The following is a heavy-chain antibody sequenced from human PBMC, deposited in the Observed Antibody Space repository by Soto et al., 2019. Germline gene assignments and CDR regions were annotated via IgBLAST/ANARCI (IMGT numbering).Heavy chain of an antibody. Sequence: GGSLRLSCNASGFTVSSTYMSWVRQAPGMGLEWVAVIESGGSTHYADSVKGRFTISRDIPKNMIYLQLHTLRAEDTAVYYCAKDLGLLRLLNHHFYGLDVSGPGTTVTVSS. V-gene: IGHV3-53*01. J-gene: IGHJ6*02. D-gene: IGHD2-15*01. CDR1: GFTVSSTY. CDR3: AKDLGLLRLLNHHFYGLDV. CDR2: IESGGST.